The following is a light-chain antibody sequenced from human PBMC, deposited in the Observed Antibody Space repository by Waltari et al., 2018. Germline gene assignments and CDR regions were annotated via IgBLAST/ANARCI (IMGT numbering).Light chain of an antibody. V-gene: IGLV10-54*04. J-gene: IGLJ3*02. Sequence: QAGLTQPPSVFKGLRQTATLTCTGNSNNVGNQGAAWLQQHQGHPPKLLSYRNNNRPSGISERFSASRSGNPASLTITGLQPEDETDYYCSAWDSSLGSWVFGGGTRLTVL. CDR3: SAWDSSLGSWV. CDR2: RNN. CDR1: SNNVGNQG.